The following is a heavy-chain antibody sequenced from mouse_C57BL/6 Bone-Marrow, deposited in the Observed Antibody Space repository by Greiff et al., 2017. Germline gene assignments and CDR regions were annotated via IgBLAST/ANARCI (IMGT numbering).Heavy chain of an antibody. V-gene: IGHV1-18*01. D-gene: IGHD2-3*01. Sequence: VQLQQSGPELVKPGASVKIPCKASGYTFTDYNMDWVKQSHGKSLEWIGDINPNNGGTIYNQKFKGKATLTVDKSSSTAYMELRSLTSEDTAVYYFARRGWLLPLFWYFDVWGTGTTVTVSS. CDR2: INPNNGGT. J-gene: IGHJ1*03. CDR1: GYTFTDYN. CDR3: ARRGWLLPLFWYFDV.